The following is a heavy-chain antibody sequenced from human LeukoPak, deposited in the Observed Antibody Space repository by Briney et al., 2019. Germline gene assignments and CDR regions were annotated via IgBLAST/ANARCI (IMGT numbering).Heavy chain of an antibody. D-gene: IGHD5-18*01. V-gene: IGHV3-21*04. J-gene: IGHJ6*03. CDR3: AKGGYSNGRYYYYYMDV. CDR2: IRSSTTYV. Sequence: SGGSLRLSCAASGFTFSNYNMNWVRRAPGKGLEWVSSIRSSTTYVYYADSVKGRFTISRDNSKNTLYLQMNSLRAEDTAVYYCAKGGYSNGRYYYYYMDVWGEGTTVTVSS. CDR1: GFTFSNYN.